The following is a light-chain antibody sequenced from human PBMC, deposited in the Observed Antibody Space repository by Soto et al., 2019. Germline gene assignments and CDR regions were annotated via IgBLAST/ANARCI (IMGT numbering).Light chain of an antibody. Sequence: SVLTQPASVSGSPGQSITISCTGTSSDVGSYNLVSWYQQHPGKAPKLMIYEGSKRPSGVSNRFYGSKSGNTASLTISGLTAEDEADYYCCSYAGSRPYVFGTGNKVTVL. CDR1: SSDVGSYNL. J-gene: IGLJ1*01. V-gene: IGLV2-23*01. CDR2: EGS. CDR3: CSYAGSRPYV.